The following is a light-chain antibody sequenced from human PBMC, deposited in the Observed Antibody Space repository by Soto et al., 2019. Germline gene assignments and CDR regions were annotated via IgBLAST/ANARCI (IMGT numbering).Light chain of an antibody. Sequence: VLTQSPDTLSLSPGERATLSCRASQRVSSRFFAWYQQKPAQAPRLLIYGTSTRAAGIPDRLSGAGSGTDFTLTISRLEPEDFAVYYCQQFGYSLWTFGQGTKVEI. V-gene: IGKV3-20*01. J-gene: IGKJ1*01. CDR2: GTS. CDR3: QQFGYSLWT. CDR1: QRVSSRF.